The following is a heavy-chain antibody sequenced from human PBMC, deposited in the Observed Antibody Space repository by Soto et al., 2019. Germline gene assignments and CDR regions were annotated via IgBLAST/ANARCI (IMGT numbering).Heavy chain of an antibody. V-gene: IGHV4-31*03. J-gene: IGHJ5*02. D-gene: IGHD2-21*01. Sequence: SETLSLTCSVSGAALNSGNYYWSWIRQVPGKGLEWIGHIYVTGAVDYNPSLRDRITISQDTSERQFSLNLRLVTAADAAVYYCARLRIATNNYKWFDPWGQGTLVTVSS. CDR3: ARLRIATNNYKWFDP. CDR1: GAALNSGNYY. CDR2: IYVTGAV.